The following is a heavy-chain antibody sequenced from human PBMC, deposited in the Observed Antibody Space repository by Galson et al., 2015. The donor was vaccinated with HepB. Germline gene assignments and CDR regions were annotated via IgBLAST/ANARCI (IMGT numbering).Heavy chain of an antibody. D-gene: IGHD2-2*01. CDR1: GFTFSRSW. V-gene: IGHV3-74*01. CDR3: AADGGYCTSTICYGGYFDY. CDR2: INSAGSST. Sequence: SLRLSCAASGFTFSRSWMHWVRQGPGKGLVWVSRINSAGSSTIYADSVKGRFAISRDNAKNTLYLQMNSLKTEDTAVYYCAADGGYCTSTICYGGYFDYWGQGALVTVSS. J-gene: IGHJ4*02.